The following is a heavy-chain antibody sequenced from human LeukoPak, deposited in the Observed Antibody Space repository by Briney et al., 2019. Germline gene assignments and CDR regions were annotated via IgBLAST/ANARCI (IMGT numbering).Heavy chain of an antibody. CDR2: ISWNSGSI. V-gene: IGHV3-9*01. J-gene: IGHJ5*02. Sequence: PGRSLRLSCAASGFTFDDYAMHWVRQAPGKGLEWVSGISWNSGSIGYADSVKGRFTISRDNAKNSLYLQMSSLRAEDTALYYCAKGVQWLANWFDPWGQGTLVTVSS. CDR3: AKGVQWLANWFDP. D-gene: IGHD6-19*01. CDR1: GFTFDDYA.